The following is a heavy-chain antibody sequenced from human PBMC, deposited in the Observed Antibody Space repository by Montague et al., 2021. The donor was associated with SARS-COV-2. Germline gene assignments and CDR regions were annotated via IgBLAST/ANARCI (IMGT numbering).Heavy chain of an antibody. D-gene: IGHD2-2*02. J-gene: IGHJ6*03. V-gene: IGHV4-34*01. CDR3: ARLGEGVVPAPIFGVGPYYSYFYMDV. CDR1: GGSFSSYY. CDR2: INHSGSA. Sequence: SETLSLTYAVYGGSFSSYYWNWIRQPPGKGLEWIGEINHSGSAKYNPSLKRRVTISVDTSKNQFSLKLNSVTAADTAVYYCARLGEGVVPAPIFGVGPYYSYFYMDVWGKGATVTVSS.